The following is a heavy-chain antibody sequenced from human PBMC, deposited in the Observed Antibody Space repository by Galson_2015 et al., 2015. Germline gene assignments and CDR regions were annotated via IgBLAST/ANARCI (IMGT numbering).Heavy chain of an antibody. D-gene: IGHD3-10*01. Sequence: SLRLSCAASGFTFSSYAMHWVRQAPGKGLEWVAVISYDGSNKYYADSVKGRFTISRDNSKNTLYLQMNSLRAEDTAVYYCARRAILLWFGELSYYYYYGMDVWGQGTTVAVSS. CDR2: ISYDGSNK. V-gene: IGHV3-30-3*01. CDR1: GFTFSSYA. J-gene: IGHJ6*02. CDR3: ARRAILLWFGELSYYYYYGMDV.